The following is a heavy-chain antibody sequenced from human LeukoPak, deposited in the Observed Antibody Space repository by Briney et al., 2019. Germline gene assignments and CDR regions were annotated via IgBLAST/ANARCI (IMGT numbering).Heavy chain of an antibody. CDR2: ISSSSSYI. Sequence: GGSLRLTCAASGFTFSSYSMNWVRQAPGKGLEWVSSISSSSSYIYYADSVKGRFTISRDNAKNSLYLQMNSLRAEDTAVYYCAREGLHKFQDTDYWGQGTLVTVSS. CDR1: GFTFSSYS. V-gene: IGHV3-21*01. J-gene: IGHJ4*02. D-gene: IGHD5-24*01. CDR3: AREGLHKFQDTDY.